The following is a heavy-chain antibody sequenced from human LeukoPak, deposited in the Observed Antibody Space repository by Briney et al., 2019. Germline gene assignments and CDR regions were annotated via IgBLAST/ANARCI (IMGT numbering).Heavy chain of an antibody. V-gene: IGHV1-8*03. CDR2: MNPNSGNT. D-gene: IGHD2-8*01. CDR1: GYTFTSYD. Sequence: GASVKVSCKASGYTFTSYDINWVRQATGLGLEWMGWMNPNSGNTGYAQKFQGRVTITRNTSISTAYMELSSLRSEDTAVYYCARASPPYLDFDYWGQGTLVTVSS. CDR3: ARASPPYLDFDY. J-gene: IGHJ4*02.